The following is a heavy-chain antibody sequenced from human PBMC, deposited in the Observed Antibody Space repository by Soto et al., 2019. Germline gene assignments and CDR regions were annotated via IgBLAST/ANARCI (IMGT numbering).Heavy chain of an antibody. CDR2: IKSKTDGGTT. CDR3: NQSDYGDFGAD. Sequence: EVQLVESGGGLVKPGGSLRLSCAASGFTFSNAWMSWVRQAPGKGLEWVGRIKSKTDGGTTDYAAPVKGRFTISRDDSKNTLYLQMNSLKTEDTAVYYCNQSDYGDFGADGGQETLVTVSS. D-gene: IGHD4-17*01. V-gene: IGHV3-15*01. CDR1: GFTFSNAW. J-gene: IGHJ4*02.